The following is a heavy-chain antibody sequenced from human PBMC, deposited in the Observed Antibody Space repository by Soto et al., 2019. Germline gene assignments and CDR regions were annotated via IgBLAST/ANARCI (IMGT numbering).Heavy chain of an antibody. CDR2: INAGNGNT. CDR1: GYTFTSYA. J-gene: IGHJ4*02. V-gene: IGHV1-3*01. D-gene: IGHD3-16*02. CDR3: ARGVGLYSNYDY. Sequence: ASVKVSCKASGYTFTSYAMHWVRQAPGQRIEWMGWINAGNGNTKYSQKFQGRVTITRDTSASTTYMELSSLRSEDTAVYYCARGVGLYSNYDYWGQGTLVPVSS.